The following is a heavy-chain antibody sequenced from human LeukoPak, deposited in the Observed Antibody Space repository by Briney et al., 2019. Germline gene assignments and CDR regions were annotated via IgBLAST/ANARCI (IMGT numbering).Heavy chain of an antibody. V-gene: IGHV3-11*01. CDR2: ISNDSWTI. Sequence: GGSLRLSCTASEFTFSDYYMSWIRQAPGKGLEWISYISNDSWTIFYADSVKGRFTISRDNAKNSLYLQMKSLRAEDTAVYYCAREAISRRTPYWYFDLWGRGTLVTVSS. CDR1: EFTFSDYY. J-gene: IGHJ2*01. CDR3: AREAISRRTPYWYFDL. D-gene: IGHD1-14*01.